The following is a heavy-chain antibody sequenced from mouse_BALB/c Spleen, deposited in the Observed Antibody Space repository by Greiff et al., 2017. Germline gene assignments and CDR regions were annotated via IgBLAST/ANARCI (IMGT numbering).Heavy chain of an antibody. V-gene: IGHV1S81*02. D-gene: IGHD2-4*01. CDR1: GYTFTSYY. CDR2: INPSNGGT. Sequence: VKLMESGAELVKPGASVKLSCKASGYTFTSYYMYWVKQRPGQGLEWIGEINPSNGGTNFNEKFKSKATLTVDKSSSTAYMQLSSLTSEDSAVYYCTSPIYYDYDGWFAYWGQGTLVTVSA. CDR3: TSPIYYDYDGWFAY. J-gene: IGHJ3*01.